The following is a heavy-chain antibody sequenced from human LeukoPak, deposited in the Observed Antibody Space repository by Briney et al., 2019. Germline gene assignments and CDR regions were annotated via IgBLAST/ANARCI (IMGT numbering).Heavy chain of an antibody. V-gene: IGHV3-48*02. D-gene: IGHD5-18*01. Sequence: PGGSLRLSCAASGFPFRSYSMDWVRPAPGKGLEWVSYISSSSSTIYYADSVKGRFIISRDNAKNSLYLQMNSLRDEDTAVYYCARYVGYGDYWGQGTLVTVSS. J-gene: IGHJ4*02. CDR2: ISSSSSTI. CDR3: ARYVGYGDY. CDR1: GFPFRSYS.